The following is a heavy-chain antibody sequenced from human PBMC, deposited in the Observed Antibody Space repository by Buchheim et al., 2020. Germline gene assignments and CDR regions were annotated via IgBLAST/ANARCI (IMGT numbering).Heavy chain of an antibody. J-gene: IGHJ6*02. CDR3: AQIPPVVVSAGLFDYYYTGMDV. V-gene: IGHV3-30*18. CDR1: GFNISTYA. D-gene: IGHD6-13*01. Sequence: QLQLVESGGGVVQPGTSLRLSCVGSGFNISTYAMHWVRQAPGKGLEWVSLISYDGSNIYYVDSVKGRFTISRDNSKNTLELPMSSLRPEGTAVYFFAQIPPVVVSAGLFDYYYTGMDVWGPGTT. CDR2: ISYDGSNI.